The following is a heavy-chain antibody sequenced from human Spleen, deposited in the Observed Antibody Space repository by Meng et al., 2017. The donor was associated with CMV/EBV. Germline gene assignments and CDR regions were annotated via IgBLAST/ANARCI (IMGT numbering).Heavy chain of an antibody. CDR3: ARVRISTFGGGRYAFDI. CDR2: ISTYNGNT. CDR1: GYTFTTYG. Sequence: ASVKVSCKASGYTFTTYGISWVRQAPGQGLEWMGWISTYNGNTHYAQKLQDRVTMTRDTSATSAYMELRSLRSDDTAVYYCARVRISTFGGGRYAFDIWGQGTTVTVSS. V-gene: IGHV1-18*01. D-gene: IGHD3-3*01. J-gene: IGHJ3*02.